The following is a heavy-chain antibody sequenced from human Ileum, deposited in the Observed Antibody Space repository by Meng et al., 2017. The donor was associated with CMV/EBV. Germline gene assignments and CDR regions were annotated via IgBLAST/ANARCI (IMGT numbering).Heavy chain of an antibody. CDR2: ISWNSGRT. CDR1: GFTFDDYA. Sequence: SLKISCATSGFTFDDYAMHWVRQAPGKGLEWVSGISWNSGRTGYADSVKGRFTISRDNSKNTLYLQMNDLGADDTATYYCARSANWGYYDYWGQGTLVTVSS. CDR3: ARSANWGYYDY. J-gene: IGHJ4*02. D-gene: IGHD7-27*01. V-gene: IGHV3-9*01.